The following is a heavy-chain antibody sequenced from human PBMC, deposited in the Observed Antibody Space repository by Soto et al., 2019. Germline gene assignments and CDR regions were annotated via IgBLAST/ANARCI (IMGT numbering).Heavy chain of an antibody. CDR2: INHGGST. CDR1: GGSFSGYY. CDR3: AKDFTPWFGDYFYYYYGMDV. V-gene: IGHV4-34*01. Sequence: SETLSLTCAVYGGSFSGYYWNWIRQPPGKGLEWIGEINHGGSTNYNPSLKSRVTISVDTSKNQFSLKLSSVTAADTAVYYCAKDFTPWFGDYFYYYYGMDVWGQGTTVTVSS. J-gene: IGHJ6*02. D-gene: IGHD4-17*01.